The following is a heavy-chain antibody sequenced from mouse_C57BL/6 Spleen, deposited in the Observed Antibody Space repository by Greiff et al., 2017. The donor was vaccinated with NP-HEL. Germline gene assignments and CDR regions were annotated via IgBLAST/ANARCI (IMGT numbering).Heavy chain of an antibody. J-gene: IGHJ2*01. V-gene: IGHV1-80*01. CDR1: GYAFSSYW. D-gene: IGHD4-1*01. CDR3: ARSELGRGYFDY. Sequence: VQLQQSGAELVQPGASVKISCKASGYAFSSYWMNWVKQRPGKGLEWIGQIYPGDGDTNYNGKFKGKATLTADKSSSTAYMQLRSRTSEDSAVYFCARSELGRGYFDYWGQGTTLTVSS. CDR2: IYPGDGDT.